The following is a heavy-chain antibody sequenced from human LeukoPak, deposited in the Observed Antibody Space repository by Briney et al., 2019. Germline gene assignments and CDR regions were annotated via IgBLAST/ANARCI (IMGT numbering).Heavy chain of an antibody. Sequence: SETLSLTCTVLGSISGYYWSWIRQPPGKELEWIGYIYTSGSTNYNPSLERRVTISVDTSKNQFSQDPRSVTAANTAVYYCARQKCTSTSYLTKNAFDIWGQGTMVTVSS. CDR1: GSISGYY. D-gene: IGHD2-2*01. CDR3: ARQKCTSTSYLTKNAFDI. V-gene: IGHV4-4*09. J-gene: IGHJ3*02. CDR2: IYTSGST.